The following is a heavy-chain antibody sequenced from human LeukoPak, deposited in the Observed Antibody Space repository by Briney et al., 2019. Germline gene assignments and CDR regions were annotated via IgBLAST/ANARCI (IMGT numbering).Heavy chain of an antibody. V-gene: IGHV4-34*01. Sequence: SETLSLNCAVYGGSFSGYYWSWIRQPPGKGLEWIGEINHSGSTNYNPSLKSRVTISVDTSKNQFSLKLSSVTAADTAVYYCATRSDYDILTGYSYHFDYWGQGTLVTVSS. J-gene: IGHJ4*02. CDR2: INHSGST. CDR3: ATRSDYDILTGYSYHFDY. D-gene: IGHD3-9*01. CDR1: GGSFSGYY.